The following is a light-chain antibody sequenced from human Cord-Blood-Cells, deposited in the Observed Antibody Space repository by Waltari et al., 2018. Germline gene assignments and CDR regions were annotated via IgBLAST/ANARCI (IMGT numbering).Light chain of an antibody. J-gene: IGKJ1*01. Sequence: DIQMTQSPSSLSASVGDRVTITCRASQSISSYLNWYQQKPGKAPNLLIYAASSLQSGVPSRFCGSGSETEFTLTISSLQPEDFATYYCQQSYSTPWTFGQGTKVEIK. CDR3: QQSYSTPWT. CDR1: QSISSY. V-gene: IGKV1-39*01. CDR2: AAS.